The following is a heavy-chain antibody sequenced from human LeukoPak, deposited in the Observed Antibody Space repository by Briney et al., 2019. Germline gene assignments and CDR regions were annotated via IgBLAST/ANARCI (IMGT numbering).Heavy chain of an antibody. CDR2: ISYDETHK. CDR1: GFTFRHYV. V-gene: IGHV3-30*04. D-gene: IGHD3-10*01. Sequence: GGSLRLSCVGSGFTFRHYVMNWVRQAPGKGLEWVAVISYDETHKFYADFVKGRFTISRDNSNATLFLQMNSLRSEDAAVYYCVRARVRARSGAFDVWGQGTLVTVSS. CDR3: VRARVRARSGAFDV. J-gene: IGHJ3*01.